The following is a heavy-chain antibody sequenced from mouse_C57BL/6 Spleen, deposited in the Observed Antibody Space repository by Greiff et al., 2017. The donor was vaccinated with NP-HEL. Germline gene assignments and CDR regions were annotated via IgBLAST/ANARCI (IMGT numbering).Heavy chain of an antibody. J-gene: IGHJ1*03. V-gene: IGHV5-4*01. D-gene: IGHD1-1*01. Sequence: EVMLVESGGGLVKPGGSLKLSCAASGFTFSSYAMSWVRQTPEKRLEWVATISDGGSYTSYPDNVKGRFTISRDNANNDLYLQMSHLKSEDTAMYDSARDRDGRSDGYFDVWGTGTTVTVSS. CDR3: ARDRDGRSDGYFDV. CDR1: GFTFSSYA. CDR2: ISDGGSYT.